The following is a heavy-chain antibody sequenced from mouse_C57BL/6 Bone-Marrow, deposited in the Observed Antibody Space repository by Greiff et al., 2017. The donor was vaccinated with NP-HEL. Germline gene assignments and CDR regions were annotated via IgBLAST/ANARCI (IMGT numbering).Heavy chain of an antibody. CDR2: ISTYYGDA. Sequence: VKLMESGPELVRPGVSVKISCKGSGYTFTDYAMHWVKQSHAKSLEWIGVISTYYGDASYNQKFKDKATMTVDKSSSTAYMELARLTSEDSAVYYCAYIYYYGSSYYFDYWGQGTTLTVSS. CDR1: GYTFTDYA. V-gene: IGHV1-67*01. J-gene: IGHJ2*01. D-gene: IGHD1-1*01. CDR3: AYIYYYGSSYYFDY.